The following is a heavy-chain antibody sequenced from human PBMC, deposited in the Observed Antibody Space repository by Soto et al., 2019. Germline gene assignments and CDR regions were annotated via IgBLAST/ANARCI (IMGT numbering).Heavy chain of an antibody. V-gene: IGHV1-18*04. Sequence: ASEKVSCKGSGYTCIRYGITWVRQAPGQGLEWMGWISAYNGNTHYAHHLQGRVTMTTDTSTSTAYMELGSLRSADTAVYYCGRAGGHSSGSRGWLDAWGQGTLVTVSS. CDR1: GYTCIRYG. CDR3: GRAGGHSSGSRGWLDA. D-gene: IGHD6-19*01. J-gene: IGHJ5*02. CDR2: ISAYNGNT.